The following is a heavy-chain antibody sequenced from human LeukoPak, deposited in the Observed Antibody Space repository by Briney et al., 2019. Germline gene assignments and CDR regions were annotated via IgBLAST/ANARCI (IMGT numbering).Heavy chain of an antibody. Sequence: PGGSLRLSCAASGFTFSSYGMHWVRQAPGKGLEWVAVIWYDGSNKYYADSVKGRFTISRDNSKNTLYLQMNSLRAEDTAVYYCARDQGVPAAIKGYFDYWGQGTLVTVSS. V-gene: IGHV3-33*01. J-gene: IGHJ4*02. CDR2: IWYDGSNK. CDR3: ARDQGVPAAIKGYFDY. CDR1: GFTFSSYG. D-gene: IGHD2-2*02.